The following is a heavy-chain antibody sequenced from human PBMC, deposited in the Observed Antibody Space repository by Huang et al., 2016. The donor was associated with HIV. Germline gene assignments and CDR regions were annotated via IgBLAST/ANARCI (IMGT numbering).Heavy chain of an antibody. CDR2: VNPSGVCA. Sequence: QVQLVQSGAEVKKPGASVTISCKASGFSILIYYIHWVRQAPGQGLEWMGIVNPSGVCADYAQKFKVRVTRTRDTSTRTLYMELSSLRSEDTAVYYCAREGITPSGTEVSGFDFWGQGTPVSVSS. CDR1: GFSILIYY. J-gene: IGHJ5*01. V-gene: IGHV1-46*03. CDR3: AREGITPSGTEVSGFDF. D-gene: IGHD6-13*01.